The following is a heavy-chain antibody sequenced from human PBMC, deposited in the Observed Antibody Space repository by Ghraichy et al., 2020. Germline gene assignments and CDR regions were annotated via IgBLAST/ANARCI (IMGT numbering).Heavy chain of an antibody. CDR3: ARGAAAVPSSSWYRTLGYWFDP. Sequence: ASVKVSCKASGYTFTSYDINWVRQATGQGLEWMGWMNPNSGNTGYAQKFQGRVTMTRNTSISTAYMELSSLRSEDTAVYYCARGAAAVPSSSWYRTLGYWFDPWGQGTLVTVSS. D-gene: IGHD6-13*01. J-gene: IGHJ5*02. V-gene: IGHV1-8*01. CDR2: MNPNSGNT. CDR1: GYTFTSYD.